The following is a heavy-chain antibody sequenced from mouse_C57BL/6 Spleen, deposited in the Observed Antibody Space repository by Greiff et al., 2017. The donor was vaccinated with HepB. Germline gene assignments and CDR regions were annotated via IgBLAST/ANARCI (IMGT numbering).Heavy chain of an antibody. CDR1: GFSLTSYG. CDR3: ANWDVGFAY. D-gene: IGHD4-1*01. CDR2: IWSGGST. V-gene: IGHV2-2*01. J-gene: IGHJ3*01. Sequence: VKVVESGPGLVQPSQSLSITCTVSGFSLTSYGVHWVRQSPGKGLEWLGVIWSGGSTDYNAAFISRLSISKDNSKSQVSFKMNSLQADDTAIYYCANWDVGFAYWGQGTLVTVSA.